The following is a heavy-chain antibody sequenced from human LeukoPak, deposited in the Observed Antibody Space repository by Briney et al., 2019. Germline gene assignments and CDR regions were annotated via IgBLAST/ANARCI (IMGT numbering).Heavy chain of an antibody. D-gene: IGHD4-23*01. Sequence: SGALSLTCAVYGGSFSGYYWSWIRQPPGKGLEWIGEINHSGRTNYNPSLKSRVTISVDTSKNQFSLKLSSVTAADTAVYYCARETTVGYFDDWGQGTLVTVLS. J-gene: IGHJ4*02. CDR1: GGSFSGYY. CDR3: ARETTVGYFDD. V-gene: IGHV4-34*01. CDR2: INHSGRT.